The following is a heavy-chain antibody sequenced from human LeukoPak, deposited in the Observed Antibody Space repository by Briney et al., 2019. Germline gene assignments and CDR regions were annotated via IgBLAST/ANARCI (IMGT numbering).Heavy chain of an antibody. V-gene: IGHV3-53*01. D-gene: IGHD1-26*01. CDR1: GFTVSGNY. CDR3: ARANSGSYSGFGY. CDR2: IYTDGST. Sequence: GGSLRLSCAASGFTVSGNYMSWVRQAPGKGLEWVSIIYTDGSTYYADSVKGRFAISRDNSKNTVYLQMNNLRAEDTALYYCARANSGSYSGFGYWGQGTLVTVSS. J-gene: IGHJ4*02.